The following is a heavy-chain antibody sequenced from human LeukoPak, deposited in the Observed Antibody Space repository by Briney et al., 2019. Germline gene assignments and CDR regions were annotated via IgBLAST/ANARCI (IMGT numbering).Heavy chain of an antibody. D-gene: IGHD2-2*01. Sequence: ASVKVSCKASGGTFSSYAISWVRQAPGQGLEWMGRIIPILGIANYAQKFQGRVTITADKSTSTAYMELSGLRSEDTAVYYCATDIVVVPTPRGFWFDPWGQGTLVTVPS. CDR2: IIPILGIA. J-gene: IGHJ5*02. CDR1: GGTFSSYA. CDR3: ATDIVVVPTPRGFWFDP. V-gene: IGHV1-69*04.